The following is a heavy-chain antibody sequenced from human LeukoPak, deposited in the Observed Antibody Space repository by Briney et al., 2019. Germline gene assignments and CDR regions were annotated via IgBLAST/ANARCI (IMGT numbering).Heavy chain of an antibody. CDR2: ISWNSGSI. J-gene: IGHJ4*02. D-gene: IGHD1-26*01. V-gene: IGHV3-9*01. Sequence: GRSLRLSCAASGFTFDDYAMHWVRQAPGKGLEWVSGISWNSGSIGYADSVKGRFTISRDNAKNSLYLQMNSLRAEDTALYYCAKGKVGAHIYYFDYWGQGTLVTVSS. CDR1: GFTFDDYA. CDR3: AKGKVGAHIYYFDY.